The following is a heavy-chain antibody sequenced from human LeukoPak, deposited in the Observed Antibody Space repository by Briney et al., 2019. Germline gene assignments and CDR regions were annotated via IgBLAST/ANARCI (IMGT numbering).Heavy chain of an antibody. CDR3: VKDTIGYYQPFDV. J-gene: IGHJ4*02. V-gene: IGHV3-23*01. Sequence: QPGGSLRLSCAASGFTFGSYAMSWVRQAPGKGLEWISTVSGGGVSTYYADSVKGRFTISRDNSKNTMDLQMNSLRAEDTALYYCVKDTIGYYQPFDVWGQGTLVTVPS. CDR1: GFTFGSYA. CDR2: VSGGGVST. D-gene: IGHD3-22*01.